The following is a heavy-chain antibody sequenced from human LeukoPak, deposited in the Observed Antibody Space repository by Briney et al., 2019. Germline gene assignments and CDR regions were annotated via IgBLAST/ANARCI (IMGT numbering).Heavy chain of an antibody. J-gene: IGHJ4*02. Sequence: PGGSLRLSCEASGFTFTNAWMTWVRQAPGKGLEWVGRIESKADRGTTDYAAPVKGRFTISRDDSENTLYLQMNSLKTEDTAVYYCTTGIRSGYYPYWGQGTLVTVSS. CDR1: GFTFTNAW. CDR2: IESKADRGTT. CDR3: TTGIRSGYYPY. V-gene: IGHV3-15*07. D-gene: IGHD3-22*01.